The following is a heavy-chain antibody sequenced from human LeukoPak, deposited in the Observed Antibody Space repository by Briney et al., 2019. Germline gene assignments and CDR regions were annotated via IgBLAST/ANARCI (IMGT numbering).Heavy chain of an antibody. CDR2: IYPGDSAT. D-gene: IGHD6-13*01. CDR1: GYRFTTYW. V-gene: IGHV5-51*01. Sequence: GESLKISCKGSGYRFTTYWIGWVRQMPGKGLEWMGIIYPGDSATRYSPSFQGHVTISADKSISTAYLQWSSLKASDTAMYYCARSTGIAVFDYWGQGTLVTVSS. J-gene: IGHJ4*02. CDR3: ARSTGIAVFDY.